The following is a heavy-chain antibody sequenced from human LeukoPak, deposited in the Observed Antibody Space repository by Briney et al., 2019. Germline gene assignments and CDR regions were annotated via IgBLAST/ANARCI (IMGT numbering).Heavy chain of an antibody. CDR2: IYYSGST. CDR1: GGSISSYY. CDR3: ARDSMDYYYYYGMDV. Sequence: SETLPLTCTVSGGSISSYYWSWIRQPPGKGLEWIGYIYYSGSTNYNPSLKSRVTISVDTSKNQFSLKLSSVTAADTAAYYCARDSMDYYYYYGMDVWGQGTTVTVSS. V-gene: IGHV4-59*01. J-gene: IGHJ6*02.